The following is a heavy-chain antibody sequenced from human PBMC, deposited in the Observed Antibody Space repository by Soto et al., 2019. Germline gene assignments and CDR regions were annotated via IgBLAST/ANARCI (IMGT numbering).Heavy chain of an antibody. CDR2: INPNSGGT. J-gene: IGHJ6*02. CDR3: ARGIRDYDILTGYSSDYYGMDV. Sequence: RASVKVSCKASGYTFTGYYMHWVRQAPGQGLEWMGWINPNSGGTNYAQKFQGWVTMTRDTSISTAYMELSRLRSGDTAVYYCARGIRDYDILTGYSSDYYGMDVWGQGTTVTVSS. D-gene: IGHD3-9*01. V-gene: IGHV1-2*04. CDR1: GYTFTGYY.